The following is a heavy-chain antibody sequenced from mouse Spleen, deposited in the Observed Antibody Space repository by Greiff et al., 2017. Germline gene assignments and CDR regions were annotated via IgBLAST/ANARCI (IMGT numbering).Heavy chain of an antibody. Sequence: EVKLMESGPGLVKPSQSLSLTCSVTGYSITSGYYWNWIRQFPGNKLEWMGYISYDGSNNYNPSLKNRISITRDTSKNQFFLKLNSVTTEDTATHYCAREPPYAMDNWGLGASVTVSP. CDR2: ISYDGSN. CDR3: AREPPYAMDN. V-gene: IGHV3-6*01. J-gene: IGHJ4*01. CDR1: GYSITSGYY.